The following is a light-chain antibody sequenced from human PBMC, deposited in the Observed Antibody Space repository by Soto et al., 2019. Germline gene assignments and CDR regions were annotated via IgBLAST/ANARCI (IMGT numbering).Light chain of an antibody. J-gene: IGLJ1*01. CDR3: SSYTTSSTFV. CDR2: EVS. CDR1: SSDVGGYNY. V-gene: IGLV2-14*01. Sequence: QSALTQPTSVSGSPGQSITISCTGTSSDVGGYNYVSWYQQHPGKAPKLMIYEVSDRPSGFSNRFSGSKSGNTASLTISVLQAEDEDDYYCSSYTTSSTFVFGTGTKLTVL.